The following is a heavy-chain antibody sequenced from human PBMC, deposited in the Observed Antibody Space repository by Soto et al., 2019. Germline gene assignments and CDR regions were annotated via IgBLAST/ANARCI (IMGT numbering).Heavy chain of an antibody. Sequence: GASVKVSCKTSGGTFSTYAINWVRQAPGQGLEWMGGITPLFGTANYAQKFQGRVTITADEFTNTAYMELSSLRSEDTAVYYCTRSFYYDSSGYYWGQGTLVTVSS. D-gene: IGHD3-22*01. CDR1: GGTFSTYA. CDR3: TRSFYYDSSGYY. V-gene: IGHV1-69*13. CDR2: ITPLFGTA. J-gene: IGHJ4*02.